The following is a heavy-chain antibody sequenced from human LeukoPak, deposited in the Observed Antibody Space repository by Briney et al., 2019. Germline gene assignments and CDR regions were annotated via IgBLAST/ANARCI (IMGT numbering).Heavy chain of an antibody. D-gene: IGHD6-13*01. CDR3: ARAAPYSSSWYYFDY. CDR2: IWYDGSNK. J-gene: IGHJ4*02. V-gene: IGHV3-33*01. Sequence: GRSLRLSCAASGFTFSSYGMHWVRQAPGKGLEGVAVIWYDGSNKYYADSVKGRFTISRDNSKNTLYLQMNSLRAEDTAVYYCARAAPYSSSWYYFDYWGQGTLVTVSS. CDR1: GFTFSSYG.